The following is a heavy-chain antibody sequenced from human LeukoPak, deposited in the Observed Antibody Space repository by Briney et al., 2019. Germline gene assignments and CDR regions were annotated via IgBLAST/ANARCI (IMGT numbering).Heavy chain of an antibody. V-gene: IGHV3-64*01. Sequence: GGSLRLSCAASGFTFSEYSMHWFRQAPGKGLEYVSAISTNGGSTYYANSVKGRFTISRDDPKNTLDLQMGSLRPEDMAVYYCARGFRYYGSGIDYWGQGTLVTVSS. CDR1: GFTFSEYS. CDR3: ARGFRYYGSGIDY. J-gene: IGHJ4*02. CDR2: ISTNGGST. D-gene: IGHD3-10*01.